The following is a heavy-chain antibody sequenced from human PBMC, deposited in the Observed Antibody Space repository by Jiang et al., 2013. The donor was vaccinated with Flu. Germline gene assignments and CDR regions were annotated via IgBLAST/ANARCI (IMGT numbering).Heavy chain of an antibody. CDR3: ARGTELVPARPPQFDY. J-gene: IGHJ4*02. Sequence: LLKPSETLSLTCAVYGGSFSGYYWSWIRQPPGKGLEWIGEINHSGSTNYNPSLKSRVTISVDTSKNQFSLKLSSVTAADAAVYFCARGTELVPARPPQFDYWGQGTRVTVSS. CDR2: INHSGST. D-gene: IGHD1-1*01. CDR1: GGSFSGYY. V-gene: IGHV4-34*01.